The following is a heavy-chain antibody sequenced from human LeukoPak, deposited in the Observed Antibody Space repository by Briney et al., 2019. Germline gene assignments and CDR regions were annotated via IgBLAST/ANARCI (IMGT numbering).Heavy chain of an antibody. Sequence: ASVKVSCKASGYTFTGYYIHWARQAPGQGLEWMGWINPNSGGTNYAQKFQGRVTMTRDTSTGTAYMELSRLRSDDTAMYYCARDVLTTFGYFSAADDFWGQGTLVTVSS. V-gene: IGHV1-2*02. CDR1: GYTFTGYY. D-gene: IGHD3-10*02. CDR3: ARDVLTTFGYFSAADDF. J-gene: IGHJ4*02. CDR2: INPNSGGT.